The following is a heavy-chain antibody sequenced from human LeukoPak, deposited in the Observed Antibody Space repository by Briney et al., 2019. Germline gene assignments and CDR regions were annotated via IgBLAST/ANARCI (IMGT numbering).Heavy chain of an antibody. CDR1: GGSISTSNYY. CDR3: ARVRTSMIVVVSYYMDV. Sequence: SETLSLTCTVSGGSISTSNYYWGWIRQPPGKGLEWIGNIFYSGSTYYSPSLRSRVTISLDTSRNQFSLKLNSVTAADTAVYYCARVRTSMIVVVSYYMDVWGKGTTVTVSS. V-gene: IGHV4-39*01. D-gene: IGHD3-22*01. CDR2: IFYSGST. J-gene: IGHJ6*03.